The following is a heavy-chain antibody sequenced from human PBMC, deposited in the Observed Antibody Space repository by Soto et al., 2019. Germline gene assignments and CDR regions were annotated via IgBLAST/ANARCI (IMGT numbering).Heavy chain of an antibody. CDR2: IYYSGTT. D-gene: IGHD3-3*01. J-gene: IGHJ6*02. Sequence: PSETLSLTCTVSGTPINSADFYWTWIRQPPGKGLEWIGYIYYSGTTFHNPSLRSRISMSVDTSKNQFSLRLNSVTAADTAVYYCARGYDSAGFSPYGLDVWGQGTTVTVYS. CDR3: ARGYDSAGFSPYGLDV. CDR1: GTPINSADFY. V-gene: IGHV4-30-4*01.